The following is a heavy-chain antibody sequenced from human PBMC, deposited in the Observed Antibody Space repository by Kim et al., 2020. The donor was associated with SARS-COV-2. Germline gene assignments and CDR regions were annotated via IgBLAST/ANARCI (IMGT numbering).Heavy chain of an antibody. V-gene: IGHV3-23*01. D-gene: IGHD6-6*01. J-gene: IGHJ4*02. CDR3: AKGKYSSSLGPTDFDY. CDR1: GFTFSSYA. CDR2: ISGSGGST. Sequence: GGSLRLSCAASGFTFSSYAMSWVRQAPGKGLEWVSAISGSGGSTYYADSVKGRFTISRDNSKNTLYLQMNSLRAEDTAVYYCAKGKYSSSLGPTDFDYWGQGTLVTVSS.